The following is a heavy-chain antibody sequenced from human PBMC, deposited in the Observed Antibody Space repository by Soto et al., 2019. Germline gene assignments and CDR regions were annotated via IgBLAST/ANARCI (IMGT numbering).Heavy chain of an antibody. J-gene: IGHJ5*02. Sequence: SETLSLTCTVSGGSLSSYYWTWIRQSPGKGLEWIGYVYFSGNTNYNPSLKSRVTISIDTSKNQFSLRLASVTAADTAFYYCGSVRPSGYVLSWGQGTLVTVS. CDR2: VYFSGNT. CDR3: GSVRPSGYVLS. CDR1: GGSLSSYY. V-gene: IGHV4-59*01. D-gene: IGHD6-25*01.